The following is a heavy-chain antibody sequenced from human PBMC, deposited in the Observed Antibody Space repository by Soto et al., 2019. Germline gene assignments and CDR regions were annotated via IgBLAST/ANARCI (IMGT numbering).Heavy chain of an antibody. Sequence: EVQLVESGGGLVQPGGSLRLSCAASGFTFSSYWMHWVRQAPGKGLVWVSRINSDGSSTSYADSVKGRFTISRDNAKNELYLQNNSRRAEDTSVYYCAREDYYGSGRYDYWGQGTLVTVSS. CDR3: AREDYYGSGRYDY. V-gene: IGHV3-74*01. CDR1: GFTFSSYW. D-gene: IGHD3-10*01. CDR2: INSDGSST. J-gene: IGHJ4*02.